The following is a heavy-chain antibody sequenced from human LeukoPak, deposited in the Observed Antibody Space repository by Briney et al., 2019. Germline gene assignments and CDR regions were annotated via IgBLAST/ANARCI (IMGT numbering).Heavy chain of an antibody. V-gene: IGHV3-30-3*01. CDR3: VKETGSAVGSTDFDY. CDR1: GFTFSYYS. J-gene: IGHJ4*02. D-gene: IGHD4-17*01. Sequence: GGSLRLSCAASGFTFSYYSIHWVRQAPGKGLEWVAVISYDGSNKYYAESVKGRFSISRDNSKNTVYLQMNSLRAEDTAVYYCVKETGSAVGSTDFDYWGQGTLVTVPS. CDR2: ISYDGSNK.